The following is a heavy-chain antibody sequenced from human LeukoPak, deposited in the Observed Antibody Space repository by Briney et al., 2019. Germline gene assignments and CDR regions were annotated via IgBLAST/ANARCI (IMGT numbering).Heavy chain of an antibody. CDR1: GFTFSSNY. Sequence: GGSLRLSCAASGFTFSSNYMSWVRQAPGKGLEWVSVIYSGGSTYYSDSVKGRFTISRHNSKNTLYLQMNSLRAEDTAVYYCARAPEWLIFDYWGQGTLVTVSS. J-gene: IGHJ4*02. CDR2: IYSGGST. CDR3: ARAPEWLIFDY. V-gene: IGHV3-53*04. D-gene: IGHD6-19*01.